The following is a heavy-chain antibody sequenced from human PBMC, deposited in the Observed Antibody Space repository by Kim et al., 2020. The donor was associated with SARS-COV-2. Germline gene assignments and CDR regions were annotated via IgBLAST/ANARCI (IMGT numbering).Heavy chain of an antibody. CDR2: ISGSGGST. J-gene: IGHJ4*02. CDR1: GFTFSSYA. CDR3: AKADRSITMIVVVITEAFDY. V-gene: IGHV3-23*01. D-gene: IGHD3-22*01. Sequence: GGSLRLSCAASGFTFSSYAMSWVRQAPGKGLEWVSAISGSGGSTYYADSVKGRFTISRDNSKNTLYLQMNSLRAEDTAVYYCAKADRSITMIVVVITEAFDYWGQGTLVTVSS.